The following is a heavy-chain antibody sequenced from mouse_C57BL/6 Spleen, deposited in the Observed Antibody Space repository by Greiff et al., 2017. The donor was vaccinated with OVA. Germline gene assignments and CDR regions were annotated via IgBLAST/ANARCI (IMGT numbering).Heavy chain of an antibody. Sequence: QVQLQQPGAELVKPGASVKLSCKASGYTFTSYWMQWVKQRPGQGLEWIGEIDPSDSYTNYNQKFKGKATLTVDTSSSTAYMQLSSLTSEDSAVYSCSRSVDGYYVGDAMDYWGQGTSVTVSS. V-gene: IGHV1-50*01. CDR1: GYTFTSYW. CDR3: SRSVDGYYVGDAMDY. D-gene: IGHD2-3*01. J-gene: IGHJ4*01. CDR2: IDPSDSYT.